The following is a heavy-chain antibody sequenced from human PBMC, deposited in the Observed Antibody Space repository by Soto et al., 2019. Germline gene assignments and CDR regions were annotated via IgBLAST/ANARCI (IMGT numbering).Heavy chain of an antibody. CDR1: GYSFTSYW. CDR2: IHRDEIEK. CDR3: AGGNALDV. Sequence: PGESLKISCKGSGYSFTSYWIGWVRQAPGKGLEWVANIHRDEIEKYYMDSVKGRFTISRDNAKNSLYLQMTSLRAEDTAVYYCAGGNALDVWGQGTTVTVSS. J-gene: IGHJ6*02. V-gene: IGHV3-7*01.